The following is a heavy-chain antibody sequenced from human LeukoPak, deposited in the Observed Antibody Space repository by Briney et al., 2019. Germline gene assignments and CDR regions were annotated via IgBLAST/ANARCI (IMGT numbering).Heavy chain of an antibody. V-gene: IGHV3-30-3*01. CDR2: ISYDGSNK. CDR3: ARYRSGSYFDY. D-gene: IGHD3-10*01. J-gene: IGHJ4*02. Sequence: GRSLRLSCAASGFTFSSYAMHWVRQAPGKGLEWVAVISYDGSNKYYADSVKGRFTISRDNAKNTLYLQMNSLRAEDTALYYCARYRSGSYFDYWGQGTLVTVSS. CDR1: GFTFSSYA.